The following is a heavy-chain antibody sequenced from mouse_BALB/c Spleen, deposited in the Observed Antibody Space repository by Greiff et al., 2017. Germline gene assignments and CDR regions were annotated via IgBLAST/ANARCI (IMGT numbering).Heavy chain of an antibody. J-gene: IGHJ3*01. CDR3: ARDGNGNYGIAY. CDR2: ISSGGSYT. Sequence: EVQVVESGGGLVKPGGSLKLSCAASGFTFSSYAMSWVRQSPEKRLEWVAEISSGGSYTYYPDTVTGRFTISRDNAKNTLYLEMSSLRSEDTAMYYCARDGNGNYGIAYWGQGTLVTVSA. CDR1: GFTFSSYA. V-gene: IGHV5-9-4*01. D-gene: IGHD2-1*01.